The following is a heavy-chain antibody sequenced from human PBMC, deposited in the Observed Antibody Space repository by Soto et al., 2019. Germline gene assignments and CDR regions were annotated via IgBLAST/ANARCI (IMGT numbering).Heavy chain of an antibody. CDR3: SPSLDY. V-gene: IGHV3-7*01. CDR2: INQDGSEK. Sequence: GGSLRLSCAASGFTFSSYRMDWVRQAPGKGLEWVANINQDGSEKHYVASVKGRFTISRDNAKNSLYLQMSSLTAEDSALYYCSPSLDYWGQGALVTVSS. J-gene: IGHJ4*02. CDR1: GFTFSSYR.